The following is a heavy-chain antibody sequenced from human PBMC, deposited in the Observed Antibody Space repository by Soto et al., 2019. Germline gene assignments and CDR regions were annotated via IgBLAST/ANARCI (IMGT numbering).Heavy chain of an antibody. V-gene: IGHV1-18*01. CDR1: GYTFTSYG. CDR2: ISAYNGNT. CDR3: AGLITMDRGVRVYFDY. D-gene: IGHD3-10*01. J-gene: IGHJ4*02. Sequence: QVQLVQSGAEVKKPGASVKVSCKASGYTFTSYGISWVRQAPGQGLEWMGWISAYNGNTNYAQKLQGRVNMTTDASTSTAYMELRSLRSDATAVYYCAGLITMDRGVRVYFDYWGQGTLVTVSS.